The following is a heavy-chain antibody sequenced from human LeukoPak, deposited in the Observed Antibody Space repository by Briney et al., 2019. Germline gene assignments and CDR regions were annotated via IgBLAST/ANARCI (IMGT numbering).Heavy chain of an antibody. J-gene: IGHJ5*02. CDR3: ARGPPGDCSGGSCYRVWFDP. Sequence: ASVKVSCKSSGYTYTSYDINWVRQASGQGRERMGWMNPNSGNKGYAQKFQGRVTMTRNTSISTAYMELSSLRSEDTAVYYCARGPPGDCSGGSCYRVWFDPWGQGTLVTVSS. V-gene: IGHV1-8*01. CDR1: GYTYTSYD. CDR2: MNPNSGNK. D-gene: IGHD2-15*01.